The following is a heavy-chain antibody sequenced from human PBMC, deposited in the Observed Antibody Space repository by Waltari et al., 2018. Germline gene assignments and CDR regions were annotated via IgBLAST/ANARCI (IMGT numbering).Heavy chain of an antibody. D-gene: IGHD5-12*01. CDR1: GYSFTSYW. J-gene: IGHJ4*02. CDR3: ARRHGYTQGGPFDY. Sequence: EVQLVQSGAAVKKPGESLKISCKGSGYSFTSYWIGWVRQMPGKGLELMGISFPGGSGTRYSPSFQGQVTISANKSISTAYLQWSSLKASDTSMYYCARRHGYTQGGPFDYWGQGTLVTVSS. CDR2: SFPGGSGT. V-gene: IGHV5-51*01.